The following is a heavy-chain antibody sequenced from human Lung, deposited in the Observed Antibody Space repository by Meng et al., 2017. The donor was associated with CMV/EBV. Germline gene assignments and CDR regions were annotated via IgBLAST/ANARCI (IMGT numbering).Heavy chain of an antibody. Sequence: GGSLRLXCAASGFIFSTYAMHWVRQAPGKGLEWVAFILYDGSDKYYADSVKGRFTISRDNSKNTLYLQVSSLRPEDTAVYYCAKAHGLSTYFSLGYGLDVWGQGTTVTVSS. V-gene: IGHV3-30*02. CDR1: GFIFSTYA. D-gene: IGHD2/OR15-2a*01. CDR2: ILYDGSDK. CDR3: AKAHGLSTYFSLGYGLDV. J-gene: IGHJ6*01.